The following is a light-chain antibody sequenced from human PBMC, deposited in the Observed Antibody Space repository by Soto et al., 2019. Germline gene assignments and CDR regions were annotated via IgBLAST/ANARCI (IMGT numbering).Light chain of an antibody. CDR1: QSVSSSY. Sequence: EIVLTRAPRTLSLKPGERATLSCRAIQSVSSSYLAWYQQKPGQAPRLLIYGASSRAAGTPDRFSGSGSGTDFTLTISRLEPEDFALYYCQHYAGGSRITFGQGTRLEIK. V-gene: IGKV3-20*01. CDR3: QHYAGGSRIT. J-gene: IGKJ5*01. CDR2: GAS.